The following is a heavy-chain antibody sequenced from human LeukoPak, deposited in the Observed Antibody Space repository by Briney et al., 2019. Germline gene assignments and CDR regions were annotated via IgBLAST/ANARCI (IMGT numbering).Heavy chain of an antibody. D-gene: IGHD6-13*01. V-gene: IGHV4-4*07. CDR3: ARDGRGSASSWYLDL. CDR2: IYTSGST. Sequence: PSETLSLTCTVSGGSISSNYWSWIRQPAGKGLEWIGRIYTSGSTNYSPPLKSRVTLSVDTSRNQFSLRLSSVTAADTAVYYCARDGRGSASSWYLDLWGQGTLVTVSS. J-gene: IGHJ4*02. CDR1: GGSISSNY.